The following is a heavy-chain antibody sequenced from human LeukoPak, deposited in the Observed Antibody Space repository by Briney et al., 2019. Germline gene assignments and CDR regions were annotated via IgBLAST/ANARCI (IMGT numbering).Heavy chain of an antibody. V-gene: IGHV4-61*01. Sequence: TSETLSLTCTVSGYSISSGYYWGWIRQPPGKGLEWIGYIYYSGSTIYNPSLKSRVTISVDTSKNQFSLKLSSVTAADTAVYYCARVVSSGYFYFEYWGQGTLVTVSS. D-gene: IGHD3-22*01. CDR2: IYYSGST. CDR1: GYSISSGYY. CDR3: ARVVSSGYFYFEY. J-gene: IGHJ4*02.